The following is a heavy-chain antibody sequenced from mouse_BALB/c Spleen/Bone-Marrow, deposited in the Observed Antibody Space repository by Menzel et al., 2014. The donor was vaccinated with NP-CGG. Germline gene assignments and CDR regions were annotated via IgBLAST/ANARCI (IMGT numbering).Heavy chain of an antibody. V-gene: IGHV1-69*02. CDR3: ARGLYGDSVY. CDR1: GYTFTSYW. CDR2: IDPSDSYT. Sequence: QVQLQQSGADLVKPGASVKLSCKASGYTFTSYWMHWVKQRPGQGLEWIGEIDPSDSYTNYNQKFKGKATLTVDKSSSTAYRQLSSLTSEDSAVYYCARGLYGDSVYWGQGTTLTVSS. D-gene: IGHD2-13*01. J-gene: IGHJ2*01.